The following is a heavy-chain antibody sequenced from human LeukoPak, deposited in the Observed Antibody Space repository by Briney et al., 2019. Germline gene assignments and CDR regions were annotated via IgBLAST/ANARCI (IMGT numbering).Heavy chain of an antibody. CDR1: GYTFTGYY. V-gene: IGHV1-2*04. Sequence: ASVKVSCKASGYTFTGYYMHWVRQAPGQGLEWMGWINPNSGGTNYAQKFQGWVTMTRDTSISTAYMELSRLRSDDTAVYYCARDLRYSGGWNLYYYYGMDVWGQGTTVTVSS. CDR3: ARDLRYSGGWNLYYYYGMDV. J-gene: IGHJ6*02. CDR2: INPNSGGT. D-gene: IGHD6-19*01.